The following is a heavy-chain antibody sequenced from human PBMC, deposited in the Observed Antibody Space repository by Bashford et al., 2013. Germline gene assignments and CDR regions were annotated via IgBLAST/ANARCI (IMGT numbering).Heavy chain of an antibody. D-gene: IGHD2-15*01. Sequence: SETLSLTCTVSGGSFSTDYWSWIRQPPGKGLEWIGYLSSSGSTNYNPSLKSRVTISLDTSKKQVSLKLTSVTAADAAVYYCARGYCSGDDCSAYYFDYWGRGTLVTVSS. CDR1: GGSFSTDY. J-gene: IGHJ4*02. V-gene: IGHV4-59*01. CDR3: ARGYCSGDDCSAYYFDY. CDR2: LSSSGST.